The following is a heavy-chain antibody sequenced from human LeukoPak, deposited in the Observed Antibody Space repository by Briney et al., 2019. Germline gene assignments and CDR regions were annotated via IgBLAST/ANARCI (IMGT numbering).Heavy chain of an antibody. CDR3: ARHPTALVSYGFDP. CDR1: GGSFSNYY. CDR2: IFYSGST. J-gene: IGHJ5*02. D-gene: IGHD5-18*01. V-gene: IGHV4-59*08. Sequence: PSETLSLTCTVSGGSFSNYYWSWIRQPPGKGLEWIGYIFYSGSTNYNPSLKSRVTISVDTSKNQFSLNLSSVTAADTAVYYCARHPTALVSYGFDPWGQGTLVTVSS.